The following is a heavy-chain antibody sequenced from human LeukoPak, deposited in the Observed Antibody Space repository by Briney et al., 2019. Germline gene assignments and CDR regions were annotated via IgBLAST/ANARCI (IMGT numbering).Heavy chain of an antibody. CDR1: GFTFSDYY. CDR3: AKPLEAIGEGIYGMDV. CDR2: ISSSGSTI. D-gene: IGHD3-10*01. Sequence: GGSLRLSCAASGFTFSDYYMSWIRQAPGKGLEWVSYISSSGSTIYYADSVKGRFTISRDNAKNSLYLQMNSLRAEDTAVYYCAKPLEAIGEGIYGMDVWGQGTTVTVSS. V-gene: IGHV3-11*04. J-gene: IGHJ6*02.